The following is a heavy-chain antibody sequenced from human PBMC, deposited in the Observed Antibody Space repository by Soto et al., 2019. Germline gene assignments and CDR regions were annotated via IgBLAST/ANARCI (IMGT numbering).Heavy chain of an antibody. J-gene: IGHJ6*02. CDR2: IIPIFGTA. CDR1: GGTFSSYA. Sequence: ASVKVSCKASGGTFSSYAISWVRQAPGQGLEWMGGIIPIFGTANYAQKFQGRVTITADESTSTAYMELSSLRSEDTAVYYCARGYGILTGYYAYYYGMDVWGQGTTVTVSS. V-gene: IGHV1-69*13. D-gene: IGHD3-9*01. CDR3: ARGYGILTGYYAYYYGMDV.